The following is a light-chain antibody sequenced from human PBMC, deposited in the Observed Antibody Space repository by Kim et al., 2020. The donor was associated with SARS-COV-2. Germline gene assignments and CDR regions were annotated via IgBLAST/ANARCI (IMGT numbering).Light chain of an antibody. V-gene: IGLV6-57*03. J-gene: IGLJ2*01. CDR2: EDD. CDR1: SGSIDDNY. Sequence: GKTVTISCTRSSGSIDDNYVQWYQQRPGGVPTAVIYEDDQRPSGVSDRFSGSIDNSSNSASLTISGLKTEDEADYYCLTWGPGIRVFGGGTQLTVL. CDR3: LTWGPGIRV.